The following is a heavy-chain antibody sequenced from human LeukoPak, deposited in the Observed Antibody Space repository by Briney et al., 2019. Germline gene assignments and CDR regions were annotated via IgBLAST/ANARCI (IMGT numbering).Heavy chain of an antibody. V-gene: IGHV1-69*04. D-gene: IGHD6-19*01. CDR3: ARDSSGLDY. J-gene: IGHJ4*02. CDR2: IIPILGIA. CDR1: GGTFSSYT. Sequence: GASVKVSCKASGGTFSSYTISWVRQAPGQGLERMGRIIPILGIANCAQKFQGRVTITADESTSTAYMELSSLRSEDTAVYYCARDSSGLDYWGQGTLVTVSS.